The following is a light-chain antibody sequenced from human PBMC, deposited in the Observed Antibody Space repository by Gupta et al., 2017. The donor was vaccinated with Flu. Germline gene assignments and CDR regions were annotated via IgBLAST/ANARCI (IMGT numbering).Light chain of an antibody. Sequence: SSVLTQPPSVSVFPGQTATITCSGNKLGDKYASWYQHKAGQPPILILYHDAKRPSGIPERFSGSNSGNTATLTVSETQVVDEADYYCQAWDSGVVVFGGGIKLTVL. CDR2: HDA. V-gene: IGLV3-1*01. J-gene: IGLJ2*01. CDR1: KLGDKY. CDR3: QAWDSGVVV.